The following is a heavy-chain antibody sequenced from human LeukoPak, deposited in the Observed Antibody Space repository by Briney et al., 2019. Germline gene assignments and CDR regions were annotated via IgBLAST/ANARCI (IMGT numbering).Heavy chain of an antibody. D-gene: IGHD3-9*01. CDR2: IYYSGST. CDR1: GGSISSYY. V-gene: IGHV4-59*08. CDR3: ARHFSGILTGYYSYFDY. J-gene: IGHJ4*02. Sequence: SETLSLTCTVSGGSISSYYWSWIRQPPGKGLEWIGYIYYSGSTNYNPSLKSRVTISVDTSKNQFSLKLSSVTAADTAVYYCARHFSGILTGYYSYFDYWGQGTLVTVSS.